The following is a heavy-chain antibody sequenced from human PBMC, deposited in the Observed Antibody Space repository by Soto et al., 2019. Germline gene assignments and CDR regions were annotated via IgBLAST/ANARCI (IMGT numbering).Heavy chain of an antibody. CDR1: GYSISSGYY. D-gene: IGHD3-16*01. J-gene: IGHJ4*02. Sequence: SETLSLTCDVSGYSISSGYYWAWVRQPPGKGMEWIGSINHRGNSFYNPSLNIRVTISLYTSNNHGSLKVSSVTAADTAVYYCVRRGNDQVSYIDYGGQGTLATVSS. CDR2: INHRGNS. CDR3: VRRGNDQVSYIDY. V-gene: IGHV4-38-2*01.